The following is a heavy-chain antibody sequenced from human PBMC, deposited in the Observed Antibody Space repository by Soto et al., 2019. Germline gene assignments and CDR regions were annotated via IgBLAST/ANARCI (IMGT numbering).Heavy chain of an antibody. CDR2: IKQDGSEK. D-gene: IGHD2-2*02. J-gene: IGHJ4*02. V-gene: IGHV3-7*01. CDR3: ARDVGYCSSTSCYTSLTADY. Sequence: EVQLVESGGGLVQPGGSLRLSCAASGFTFSSYWMSWVRQAPGKGLEWVANIKQDGSEKYYVDSVKGPFTISRDNAKNSLYLQMNSLRAEDTAVYYCARDVGYCSSTSCYTSLTADYWGQGTLVTVSS. CDR1: GFTFSSYW.